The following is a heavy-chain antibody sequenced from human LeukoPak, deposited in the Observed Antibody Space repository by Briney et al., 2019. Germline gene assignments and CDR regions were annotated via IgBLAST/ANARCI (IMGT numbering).Heavy chain of an antibody. CDR3: ARKPIVNSAWYYFDY. CDR1: GGSVNSGTYY. V-gene: IGHV4-39*07. J-gene: IGHJ4*02. D-gene: IGHD3-22*01. Sequence: SETLSLTCTVSGGSVNSGTYYWSWIRQPPGKGLEWIGNIYYSGSAYYNPSHKSRVTMSVDTSKNQFSLKLCSVTAADTAVYYCARKPIVNSAWYYFDYWGQGTLVTVSS. CDR2: IYYSGSA.